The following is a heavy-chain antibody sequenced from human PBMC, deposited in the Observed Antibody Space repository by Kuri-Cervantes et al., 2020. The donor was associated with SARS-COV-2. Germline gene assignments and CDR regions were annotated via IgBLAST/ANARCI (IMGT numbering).Heavy chain of an antibody. CDR2: IYYSGST. J-gene: IGHJ3*02. V-gene: IGHV4-61*05. CDR3: ARGDAFDI. CDR1: GGSISSSSYY. Sequence: SETLSLTCTVSGGSISSSSYYWSWIRQPPGKGLEWIGYIYYSGSTNYNPSLKSRVTISVDTSKNQFSLKLSSVTAADTAVYYCARGDAFDIWGQGTMVTGSS.